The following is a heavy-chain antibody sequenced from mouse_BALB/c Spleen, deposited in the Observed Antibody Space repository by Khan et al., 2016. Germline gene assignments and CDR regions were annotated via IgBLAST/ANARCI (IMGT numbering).Heavy chain of an antibody. CDR3: VRHIPDGSYVAWFAY. CDR2: ISSGGNYT. V-gene: IGHV5-6*01. Sequence: EVELVESGGDLVKPGGSLKLSCAASGFTFSSYGMSWVRQTPDKRLEWVATISSGGNYTYYPDSVKGRFTISRDNAKNTLYLQMNSLKSEDTAMYYCVRHIPDGSYVAWFAYWGQGTLVAVSA. J-gene: IGHJ3*01. D-gene: IGHD1-1*02. CDR1: GFTFSSYG.